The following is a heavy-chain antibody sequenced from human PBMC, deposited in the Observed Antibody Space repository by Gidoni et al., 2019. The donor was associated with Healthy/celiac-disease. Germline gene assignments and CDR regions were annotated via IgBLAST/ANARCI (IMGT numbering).Heavy chain of an antibody. CDR1: GGTFSSYT. J-gene: IGHJ4*02. Sequence: QVQLVQSGAEVKKPGSSVKVSCEASGGTFSSYTISWVRQAPGQGLEWMGRIIPILGIANYAQKFQGRGTITADKSTSTAYMELSSLRSEDTAVYYCARVCRSGWYDFDYWGQGTLVTVSS. D-gene: IGHD6-19*01. CDR3: ARVCRSGWYDFDY. CDR2: IIPILGIA. V-gene: IGHV1-69*02.